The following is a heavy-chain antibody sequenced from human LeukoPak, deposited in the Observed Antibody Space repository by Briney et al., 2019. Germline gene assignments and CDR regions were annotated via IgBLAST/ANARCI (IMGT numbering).Heavy chain of an antibody. CDR2: IYYGGST. J-gene: IGHJ6*02. Sequence: SETLSLTCTVSGGSISSYYWSWIRQPPGKGLEWIGYIYYGGSTNYNPSLKSRATISVDTSKNQFSLKLSSVTAADTAIYYRARDTLMAVAGSWSVSYYGMDVWGQGTTVTVSS. V-gene: IGHV4-59*01. CDR3: ARDTLMAVAGSWSVSYYGMDV. D-gene: IGHD6-13*01. CDR1: GGSISSYY.